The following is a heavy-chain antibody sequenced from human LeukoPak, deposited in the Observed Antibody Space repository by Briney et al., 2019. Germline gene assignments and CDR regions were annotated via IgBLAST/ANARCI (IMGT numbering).Heavy chain of an antibody. CDR2: ISAYNDNT. Sequence: GASVKVSCKASGYTFTSYGISWVRQAPGQGLEWMGWISAYNDNTNYAQKLQGRVTMTTDTSTSTAYLELRSLRSDDTAVYYCARDRKVAAAEAEYFQHWGQGTLVTVSS. CDR1: GYTFTSYG. J-gene: IGHJ1*01. D-gene: IGHD6-13*01. CDR3: ARDRKVAAAEAEYFQH. V-gene: IGHV1-18*04.